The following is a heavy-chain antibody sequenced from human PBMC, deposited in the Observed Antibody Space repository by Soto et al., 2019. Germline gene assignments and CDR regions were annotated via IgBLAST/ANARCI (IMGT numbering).Heavy chain of an antibody. CDR1: GYTFTSYG. D-gene: IGHD2-2*03. CDR2: INAYNGNT. Sequence: QVQLVQSGAEVKKPGASVKVSCKASGYTFTSYGISWVRQAPGQGLEWMGGINAYNGNTNYAQKFHGRVTVTTATATSTAYMELRSLRSDDPAGDCCARDVGYCLFDYWGHGTLVAV. J-gene: IGHJ4*01. V-gene: IGHV1-18*01. CDR3: ARDVGYCLFDY.